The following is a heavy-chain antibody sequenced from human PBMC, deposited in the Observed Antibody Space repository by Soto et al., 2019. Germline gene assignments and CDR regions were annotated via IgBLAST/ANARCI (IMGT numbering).Heavy chain of an antibody. D-gene: IGHD5-18*01. V-gene: IGHV1-46*03. CDR1: GYTFTSYY. CDR2: INPSGGST. CDR3: ARSTAMAPYYYYGMDV. J-gene: IGHJ6*02. Sequence: ASVKVSFKASGYTFTSYYMHWVRQAPGQGLEWMGIINPSGGSTSYAQKFQGRVTMTRDTSTSTVYMELSSLRSEDTAVYYCARSTAMAPYYYYGMDVWGQGTTVTVSS.